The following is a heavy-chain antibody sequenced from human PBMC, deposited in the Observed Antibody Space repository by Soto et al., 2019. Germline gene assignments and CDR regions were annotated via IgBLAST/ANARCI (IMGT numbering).Heavy chain of an antibody. CDR2: VRSKTYDGAA. V-gene: IGHV3-49*04. CDR1: GFTSDDFA. CDR3: TRDGDFYGFDV. Sequence: GGSLRLSCTFSGFTSDDFALTWVRQAPGKGLEWLGLVRSKTYDGAAEYAASVKGRFTISRDESTSTAFLQMNRLKTEDTAVYYCTRDGDFYGFDVWGQGTTVTVSS. J-gene: IGHJ6*02. D-gene: IGHD3-3*01.